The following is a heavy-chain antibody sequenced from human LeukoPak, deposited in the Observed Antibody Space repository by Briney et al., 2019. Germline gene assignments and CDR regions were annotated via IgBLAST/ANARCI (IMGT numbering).Heavy chain of an antibody. J-gene: IGHJ4*02. V-gene: IGHV3-7*01. D-gene: IGHD6-19*01. CDR3: AIGEQWLDFDY. CDR1: GFTFSSYW. Sequence: GGSLRLSCAASGFTFSSYWVSWVRQAPGKGLEWVANIKQDGSEKYYVDSVKGRFTISRDNAKNSLYLQMNSLRAEDTAVYYCAIGEQWLDFDYWGQGTLVTVSS. CDR2: IKQDGSEK.